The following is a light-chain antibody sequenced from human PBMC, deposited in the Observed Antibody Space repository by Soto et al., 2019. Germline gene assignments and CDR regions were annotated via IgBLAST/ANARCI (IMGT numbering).Light chain of an antibody. Sequence: DFKMTQSPSTLSASVGDRVTITCRASQSINNWLAWYQRKPGQAPKLLIYKVSSLESGVPSRFSGSGSGTEFTLTIDSLQSDDSATYYCQQYYGPWTFGQGTKVEIK. CDR2: KVS. J-gene: IGKJ1*01. CDR1: QSINNW. V-gene: IGKV1-5*03. CDR3: QQYYGPWT.